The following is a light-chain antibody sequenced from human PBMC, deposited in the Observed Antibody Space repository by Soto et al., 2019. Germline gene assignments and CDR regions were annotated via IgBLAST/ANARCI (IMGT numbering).Light chain of an antibody. J-gene: IGLJ1*01. V-gene: IGLV7-46*01. CDR1: TGAVTNGHY. CDR2: DTT. CDR3: LLSYNGPYV. Sequence: QAVVGQVASLTVFPGGTNTLTCGSSTGAVTNGHYPYWFQQNPGQAPRTLIYDTTNRHSWTPARFSGSLLGGKAALTLSGAQTEDEAEYYCLLSYNGPYVFGTGTKVTVL.